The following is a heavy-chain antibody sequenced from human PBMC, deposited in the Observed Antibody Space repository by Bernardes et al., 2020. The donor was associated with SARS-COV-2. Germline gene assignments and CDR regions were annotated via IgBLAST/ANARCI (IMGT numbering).Heavy chain of an antibody. J-gene: IGHJ4*02. CDR3: ARLIRSNWPDY. CDR1: GDSVSSGSYY. D-gene: IGHD1-1*01. V-gene: IGHV4-61*01. Sequence: TLSLTCTVSGDSVSSGSYYWGWIRQPPGKGLEWIGYIYYNGGTNYNPSLKSRVIISIDTSKNQFSLRLTSVTAADTAVYYCARLIRSNWPDYWGQGTLVTVSS. CDR2: IYYNGGT.